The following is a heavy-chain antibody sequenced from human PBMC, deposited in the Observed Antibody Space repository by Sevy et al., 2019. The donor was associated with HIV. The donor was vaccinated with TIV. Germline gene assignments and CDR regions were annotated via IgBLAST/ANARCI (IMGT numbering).Heavy chain of an antibody. CDR3: AKEAAMGYV. CDR1: GFTLISYA. J-gene: IGHJ6*02. CDR2: ISPSGGRT. Sequence: GGSLRLSCAASGFTLISYAMSWVRQAPGKGLEWDSSISPSGGRTYYAYSVKGRFSIPRDNSKNTVDLQMNSLRAEDTAVYYCAKEAAMGYVWGQGTTVTVSS. D-gene: IGHD5-18*01. V-gene: IGHV3-23*01.